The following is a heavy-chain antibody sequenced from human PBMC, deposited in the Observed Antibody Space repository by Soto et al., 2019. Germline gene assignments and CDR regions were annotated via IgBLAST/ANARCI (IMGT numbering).Heavy chain of an antibody. Sequence: PSETLSLTCAVSSGSISSSNWWSWVRQPPGKGLEWIGEIYHSGSTNYNPSLKSRVTISVDKSKNQFSLKLSSVTAADTAVYYCARGYYDILTGYYERYFDYWGQGTLVTVSS. CDR3: ARGYYDILTGYYERYFDY. CDR2: IYHSGST. V-gene: IGHV4-4*02. J-gene: IGHJ4*02. D-gene: IGHD3-9*01. CDR1: SGSISSSNW.